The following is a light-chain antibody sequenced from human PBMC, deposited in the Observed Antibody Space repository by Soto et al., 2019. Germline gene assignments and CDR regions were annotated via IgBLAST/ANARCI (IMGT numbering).Light chain of an antibody. Sequence: EIVMTQSPATLSVSPGERATLSCRASQSVSSNLAWYQQKPGQAPRLLIYGVSTRATGIPTRFSGSGSGTEFTLTISSLQSEDFAVYYCQQHNDWPRITFGQGTRLEIK. CDR1: QSVSSN. V-gene: IGKV3-15*01. CDR2: GVS. CDR3: QQHNDWPRIT. J-gene: IGKJ5*01.